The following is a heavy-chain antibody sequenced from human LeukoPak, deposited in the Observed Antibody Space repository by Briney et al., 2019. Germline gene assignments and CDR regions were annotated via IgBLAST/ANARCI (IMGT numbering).Heavy chain of an antibody. J-gene: IGHJ6*02. D-gene: IGHD2-2*01. CDR3: ARGHCSSTSCYLAVRSDNYYYGMDV. V-gene: IGHV3-30-3*01. CDR2: ISYDGSNK. CDR1: GFTFSSYA. Sequence: PGRSLRLSCAASGFTFSSYAMHWVRQAPGKGLEWVAVISYDGSNKYYADSVKGRFTISRDNSKNTLYLQMNSLRAEDTAVYYCARGHCSSTSCYLAVRSDNYYYGMDVWGQGTTVTVSS.